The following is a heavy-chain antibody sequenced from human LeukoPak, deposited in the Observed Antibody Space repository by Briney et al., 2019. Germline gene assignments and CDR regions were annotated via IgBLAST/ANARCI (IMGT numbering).Heavy chain of an antibody. D-gene: IGHD1-26*01. CDR1: GYTFTSYG. Sequence: ASVKVSCKASGYTFTSYGISWVRQAPGQGLEWMGWINPNSGGTNYAQKFQGRVTMTRDTSISTAYMELSRLRSDDTALYYCARGVPNWDNWYFDLWGRGTLVTVSS. V-gene: IGHV1-2*02. CDR2: INPNSGGT. J-gene: IGHJ2*01. CDR3: ARGVPNWDNWYFDL.